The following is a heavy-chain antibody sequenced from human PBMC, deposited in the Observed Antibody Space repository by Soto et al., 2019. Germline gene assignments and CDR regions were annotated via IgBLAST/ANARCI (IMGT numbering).Heavy chain of an antibody. D-gene: IGHD3-9*01. J-gene: IGHJ5*01. V-gene: IGHV4-59*01. CDR1: GASMSSYY. CDR3: ARVPFVGYFDWLDH. Sequence: XETLSLTCSLSGASMSSYYRTWILQPPGGGLEWIGYMHHTQGTNDNPSLRGRVHMSIDTSMNQFSLRLTSVTAADTAVYYCARVPFVGYFDWLDHWGQGNLSTVSS. CDR2: MHHTQGT.